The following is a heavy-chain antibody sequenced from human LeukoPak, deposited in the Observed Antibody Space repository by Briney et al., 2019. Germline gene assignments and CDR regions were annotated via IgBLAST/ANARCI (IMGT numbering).Heavy chain of an antibody. Sequence: GESLRLSCAASGYTFSSCSMRGGPQAPAEEVQWDSASSCSGGDTYDTPSVKGRFTISRDNSKTTLYLQMTSLRAEDTAVYYCAKDTSVARYCTNDICSPFDYWGQGTLVTVSS. CDR1: GYTFSSCS. CDR3: AKDTSVARYCTNDICSPFDY. CDR2: SSCSGGDT. D-gene: IGHD2-8*01. V-gene: IGHV3-23*01. J-gene: IGHJ4*02.